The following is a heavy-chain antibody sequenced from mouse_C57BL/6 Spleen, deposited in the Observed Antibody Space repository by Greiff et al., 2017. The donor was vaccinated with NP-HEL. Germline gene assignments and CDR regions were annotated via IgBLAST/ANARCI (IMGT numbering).Heavy chain of an antibody. CDR2: IRNKANNHAT. D-gene: IGHD1-1*01. Sequence: EVKVVESGGGLVQPGGSMKLSCAASGFTFSDAWMDWVRQSPEKGLEWVAEIRNKANNHATYYAESVKGRFTISRDDSKSSVYLQMNSLRAEDTDIYYCTSASITTVDLDDWGQGTTLTVSS. CDR1: GFTFSDAW. J-gene: IGHJ2*01. CDR3: TSASITTVDLDD. V-gene: IGHV6-6*01.